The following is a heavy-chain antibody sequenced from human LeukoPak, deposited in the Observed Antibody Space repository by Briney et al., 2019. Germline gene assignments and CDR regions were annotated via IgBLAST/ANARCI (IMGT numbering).Heavy chain of an antibody. Sequence: ASVKVSCKASGYTFTSYYMHWVRQAPGQGLEWMGIINPSGGSTSYAQKFQGRVTMTRDTSTSTVYMELSSLGSEDTAVYYCARVPGPYGSGSYYTNYGMDVWGQGTTVTVSS. CDR2: INPSGGST. CDR1: GYTFTSYY. CDR3: ARVPGPYGSGSYYTNYGMDV. D-gene: IGHD3-10*01. V-gene: IGHV1-46*01. J-gene: IGHJ6*02.